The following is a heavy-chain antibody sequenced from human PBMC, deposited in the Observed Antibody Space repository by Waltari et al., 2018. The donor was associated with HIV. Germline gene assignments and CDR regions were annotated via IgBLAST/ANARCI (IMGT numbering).Heavy chain of an antibody. CDR2: GSLTGRT. CDR1: AYAIGSVGSS. Sequence: QVQLHESGPGLVRPSKTLTLTCTVSAYAIGSVGSSWSWARQAARKTLQWIGRGSLTGRTNYNPSLASRATISLDTPQNTLSLRLTSVSVADTATYYCVRTSCSGPGCFSRYFDVWGRGTQVTVSS. V-gene: IGHV4-61*02. D-gene: IGHD2-15*01. CDR3: VRTSCSGPGCFSRYFDV. J-gene: IGHJ2*01.